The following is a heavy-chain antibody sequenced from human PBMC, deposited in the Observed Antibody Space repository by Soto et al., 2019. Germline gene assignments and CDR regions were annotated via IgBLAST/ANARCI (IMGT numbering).Heavy chain of an antibody. CDR3: AGWVGWDHPSWFAP. CDR2: SNHSGIT. J-gene: IGHJ5*02. CDR1: GLSFSGYY. V-gene: IGHV4-34*01. D-gene: IGHD1-26*01. Sequence: QVQLQQWGAGLLKPSETLSRTCAVYGLSFSGYYCSWIRQPPVHGLEWIGESNHSGITNYNPSLKSRVTISVDTSKNHFSLKLCSVTAADTALYYCAGWVGWDHPSWFAPCGQGTLVTVS.